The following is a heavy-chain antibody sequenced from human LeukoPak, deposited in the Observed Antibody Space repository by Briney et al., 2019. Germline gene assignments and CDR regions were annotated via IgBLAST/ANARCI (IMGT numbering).Heavy chain of an antibody. CDR1: GFTFSSYS. CDR2: ISSSSGYI. CDR3: ARGNAPDVLLWFGDFGYYYMDV. Sequence: GGSLRLPCAASGFTFSSYSMNWVRQAPGKGLEWVSSISSSSGYIYYADSVKGRFTISRDNAKNSLYLQMNSLRAEDTAVYYCARGNAPDVLLWFGDFGYYYMDVWGKGTTVTISS. J-gene: IGHJ6*03. D-gene: IGHD3-10*01. V-gene: IGHV3-21*01.